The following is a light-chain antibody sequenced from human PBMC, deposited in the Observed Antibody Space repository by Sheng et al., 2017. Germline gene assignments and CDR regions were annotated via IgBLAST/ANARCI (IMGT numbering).Light chain of an antibody. CDR1: QDISNY. J-gene: IGKJ1*01. CDR2: YAS. V-gene: IGKV1-33*01. CDR3: QQYNSYWT. Sequence: DIQMTQSPSSLSASVGDRVTITCQASQDISNYLNWYQQKPGKAPKLLIYYASNLETGVPSRFSGSGSGTEFTLTISSLQPDDFATYYCQQYNSYWTFGQGTKVEIK.